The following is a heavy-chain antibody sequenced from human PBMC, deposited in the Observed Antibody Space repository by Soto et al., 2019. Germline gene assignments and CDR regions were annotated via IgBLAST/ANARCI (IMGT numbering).Heavy chain of an antibody. CDR1: GFTFSSYA. CDR3: ANTLWDCGGDCYSGGMDV. Sequence: QVQLVESGGGVVQPGRSLRLSCAASGFTFSSYAMHWVRQAPGKGLEWVAVISYDGSNKYYADSVKGRFTISRDNSKNTLYLQMNSLRAEDTAVYYCANTLWDCGGDCYSGGMDVWGQGTTVTVSS. D-gene: IGHD2-21*02. CDR2: ISYDGSNK. J-gene: IGHJ6*02. V-gene: IGHV3-30-3*01.